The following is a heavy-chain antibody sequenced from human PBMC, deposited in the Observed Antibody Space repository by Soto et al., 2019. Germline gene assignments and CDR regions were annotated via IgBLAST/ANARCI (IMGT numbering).Heavy chain of an antibody. J-gene: IGHJ6*02. CDR3: ARDSPPYSHYYYGMDV. Sequence: SETLSLTCTVSGGSISSGDYYWSWIRQPPGKGLEWIGYIFYSGTTYYNPSLKSRVTISVDTSKNQFSLKLTSMTAADTAVYYCARDSPPYSHYYYGMDVWGQGTTVT. CDR1: GGSISSGDYY. D-gene: IGHD4-4*01. V-gene: IGHV4-30-4*01. CDR2: IFYSGTT.